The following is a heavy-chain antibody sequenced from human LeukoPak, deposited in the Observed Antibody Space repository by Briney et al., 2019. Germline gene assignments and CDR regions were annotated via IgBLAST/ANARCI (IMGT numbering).Heavy chain of an antibody. Sequence: PGGSLRLSCAASGFTFSTYWMSWVRQAPGKRLEWVANIKQDGSEKYYVDSVKGRFTISRDNAKNSLYLQMNSLRAEDTAVYYCAGEGYCSGGSCYSGPLGYWGQGTLVTVSS. CDR1: GFTFSTYW. CDR2: IKQDGSEK. D-gene: IGHD2-15*01. CDR3: AGEGYCSGGSCYSGPLGY. J-gene: IGHJ4*02. V-gene: IGHV3-7*01.